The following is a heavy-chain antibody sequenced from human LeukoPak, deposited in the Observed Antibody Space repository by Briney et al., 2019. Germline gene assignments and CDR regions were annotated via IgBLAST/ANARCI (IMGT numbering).Heavy chain of an antibody. Sequence: ASVKVSCKASGYTFTGYYMHWVRQAPGQGLEWMGWINPNSGGTNYAQKFQGRVTMTRDTSISTAYMELSRLRYDDTTVYYCARGGDDYGGNSFPCGYWGQGTLVTVSS. CDR3: ARGGDDYGGNSFPCGY. V-gene: IGHV1-2*02. CDR1: GYTFTGYY. CDR2: INPNSGGT. D-gene: IGHD4-23*01. J-gene: IGHJ4*02.